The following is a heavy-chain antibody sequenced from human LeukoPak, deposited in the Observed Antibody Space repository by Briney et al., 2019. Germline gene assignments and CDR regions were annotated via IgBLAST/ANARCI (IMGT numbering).Heavy chain of an antibody. Sequence: GGSLRLSCAASGFTFSNYAMNWVRQAPGKGLEWVSAISGSGTGTYYADSVKGRFTISRDNSKNTLYLQMNSLRAEDTAVYYCAKEGGTGTRFDYWGQGTLVTVSS. CDR3: AKEGGTGTRFDY. CDR2: ISGSGTGT. CDR1: GFTFSNYA. V-gene: IGHV3-23*01. D-gene: IGHD1-7*01. J-gene: IGHJ4*02.